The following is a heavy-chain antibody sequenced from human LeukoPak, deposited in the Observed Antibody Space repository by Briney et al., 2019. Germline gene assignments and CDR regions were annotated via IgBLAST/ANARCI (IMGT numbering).Heavy chain of an antibody. J-gene: IGHJ4*02. CDR2: IYHSGST. Sequence: SETLSLTCTVSGYSISSGYYWGWIRQPPGKGLEWIGSIYHSGSTYYNPSLKSRVTISVDTSKSQFSLKLSSVTAADTAVYYCAMNLNDYGEGYFDYWGQGTLVTVSS. CDR1: GYSISSGYY. CDR3: AMNLNDYGEGYFDY. V-gene: IGHV4-38-2*02. D-gene: IGHD4-17*01.